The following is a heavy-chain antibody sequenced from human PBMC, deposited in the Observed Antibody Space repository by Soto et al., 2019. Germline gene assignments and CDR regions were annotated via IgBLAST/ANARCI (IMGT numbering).Heavy chain of an antibody. CDR3: AKGRPRLTQNFLDVS. Sequence: QIQLVQSGAEVKKPGASVKVSCKASGYTFTDHGISRVRQAPGQGFEWMGWISAYNDYTAYAQKFQGRVTMTTDKSTDATYIQLTSLTSDDTAVYYCAKGRPRLTQNFLDVSWGQGTLVTVSS. J-gene: IGHJ5*02. V-gene: IGHV1-18*01. CDR1: GYTFTDHG. D-gene: IGHD3-16*01. CDR2: ISAYNDYT.